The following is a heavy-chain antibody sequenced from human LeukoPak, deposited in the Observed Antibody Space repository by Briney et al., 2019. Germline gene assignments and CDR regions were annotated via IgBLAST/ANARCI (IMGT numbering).Heavy chain of an antibody. Sequence: ASVKVSCKASGYTFTGYYMHWLRQAPGQGLEWMGRINPNSGGTNYAQKFQGRVTMTRDTSISTAYMELSRLRSGDTAVYYCATDYDILTGYSTVDHWGQGTLVTVSS. CDR1: GYTFTGYY. CDR2: INPNSGGT. D-gene: IGHD3-9*01. CDR3: ATDYDILTGYSTVDH. V-gene: IGHV1-2*06. J-gene: IGHJ4*02.